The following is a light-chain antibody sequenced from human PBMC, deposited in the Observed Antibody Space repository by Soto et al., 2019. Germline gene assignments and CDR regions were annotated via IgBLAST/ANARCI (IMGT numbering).Light chain of an antibody. CDR1: QSISNK. CDR2: GVS. V-gene: IGKV3-15*01. J-gene: IGKJ5*01. CDR3: HQYNNWPST. Sequence: EIVMTQSPATLSVSPGERATLSCRASQSISNKLAWYQQKPGQAPRLLMYGVSSRATGIPARFSGSGSGTEFTLTISSLQSEDFAVYYCHQYNNWPSTFGQGTRLEI.